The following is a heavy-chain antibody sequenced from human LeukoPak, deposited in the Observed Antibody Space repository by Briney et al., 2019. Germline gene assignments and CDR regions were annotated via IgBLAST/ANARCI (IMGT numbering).Heavy chain of an antibody. CDR2: ISAYNGNT. J-gene: IGHJ5*02. V-gene: IGHV1-18*01. D-gene: IGHD3-16*02. CDR3: ARVRRSHRWFDP. Sequence: ASVKVSCKASGYTFTSYGISWVRQAPGQGLEWMGWISAYNGNTNYAQKFQGRVTMTRDTSISTAYMELSRLRSDDTAVYYCARVRRSHRWFDPWGQGTLVTVSS. CDR1: GYTFTSYG.